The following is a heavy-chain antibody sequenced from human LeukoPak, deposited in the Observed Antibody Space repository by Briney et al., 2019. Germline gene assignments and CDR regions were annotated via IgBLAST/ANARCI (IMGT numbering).Heavy chain of an antibody. V-gene: IGHV3-66*01. CDR1: GFTVSSNH. CDR2: INSGGST. D-gene: IGHD3-10*01. CDR3: ARDLAYYGSGKQNY. Sequence: PGGSLRLSCAASGFTVSSNHMSWVRQAPGKGLKWVSVINSGGSTYCADSVKGRFTISRDNSKNTLYLQMNSLRAEDTAVYYCARDLAYYGSGKQNYWGQGTLVTVSS. J-gene: IGHJ4*02.